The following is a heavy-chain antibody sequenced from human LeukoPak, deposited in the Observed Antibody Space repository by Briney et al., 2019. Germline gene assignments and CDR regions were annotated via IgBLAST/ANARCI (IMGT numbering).Heavy chain of an antibody. V-gene: IGHV3-66*01. D-gene: IGHD6-19*01. CDR3: ARLGQGLPPSYYFGMDV. CDR2: IYSGDST. CDR1: GFTVSGNY. Sequence: GGSLRLSCAASGFTVSGNYMSWVRQAPGKGLEWVSVIYSGDSTYYADSVKGRFTISRDNSKNTLYLQMNSPRAEDTAVYYCARLGQGLPPSYYFGMDVWGQGTTVTVSS. J-gene: IGHJ6*02.